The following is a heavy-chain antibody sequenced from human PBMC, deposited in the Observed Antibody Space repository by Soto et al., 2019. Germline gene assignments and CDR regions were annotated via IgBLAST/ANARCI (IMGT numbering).Heavy chain of an antibody. CDR3: AREGYYDFWGGYYTYYYYGMDV. V-gene: IGHV4-59*01. CDR1: GGSISSYY. J-gene: IGHJ6*02. D-gene: IGHD3-3*01. Sequence: SETLSLTCTVSGGSISSYYWSWIRQPPGKGLEWIGYIYYSGSTNYNPSLKSRVTMSVDTSKNQFSLKLSSVTAADTAVYYCAREGYYDFWGGYYTYYYYGMDVWGQGTTVTVSS. CDR2: IYYSGST.